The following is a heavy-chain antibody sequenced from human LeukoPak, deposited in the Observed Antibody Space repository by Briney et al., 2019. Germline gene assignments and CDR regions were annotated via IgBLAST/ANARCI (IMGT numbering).Heavy chain of an antibody. CDR2: IYYSGNT. J-gene: IGHJ4*02. CDR3: ASRLYDYGDYGRDY. CDR1: GGSISISNSY. V-gene: IGHV4-39*01. D-gene: IGHD4-17*01. Sequence: SETLSLTCTVSGGSISISNSYWGWIRQPPGKGLEWIGSIYYSGNTYYSPSLKSRVTISVDMPKNQFSLKLSSVTAADTAVYYCASRLYDYGDYGRDYWGQGTLVTVSS.